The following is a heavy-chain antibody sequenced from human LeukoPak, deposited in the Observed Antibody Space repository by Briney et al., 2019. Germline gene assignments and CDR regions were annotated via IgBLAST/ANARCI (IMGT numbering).Heavy chain of an antibody. CDR3: ARGAYYYDSSGYFDY. CDR1: GFTFSSYS. J-gene: IGHJ4*02. V-gene: IGHV3-21*01. D-gene: IGHD3-22*01. Sequence: GGSLRLSCAASGFTFSSYSMNWVRQAPGKGLEWVSSISSSSSYIYYADSVKGRFTISRDNAKNSLYLQMNSLRAEDTAVYYRARGAYYYDSSGYFDYWGQGTLVTVSS. CDR2: ISSSSSYI.